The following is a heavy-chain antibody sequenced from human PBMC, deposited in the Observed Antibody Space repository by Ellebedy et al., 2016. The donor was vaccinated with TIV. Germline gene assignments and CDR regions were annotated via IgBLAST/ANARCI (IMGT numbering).Heavy chain of an antibody. V-gene: IGHV4-59*08. CDR3: ARLPRYSSSWYASPYYYGMDV. CDR1: GGSISSYY. CDR2: IYYSGST. D-gene: IGHD6-13*01. Sequence: MPSETLSLTCTVSGGSISSYYWSWIRQPPGKGLEWIGYIYYSGSTNYNPSLKSRVTISVDTSKNQFSLKLSSVTAADTAVYYCARLPRYSSSWYASPYYYGMDVWGQGTTVTVSS. J-gene: IGHJ6*02.